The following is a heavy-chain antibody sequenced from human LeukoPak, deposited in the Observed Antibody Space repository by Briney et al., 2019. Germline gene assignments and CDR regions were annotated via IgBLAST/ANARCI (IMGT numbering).Heavy chain of an antibody. CDR1: GYTFTSYD. V-gene: IGHV1-8*01. CDR2: MNPNSGNT. CDR3: ASSVYYGSGSYSTSYYYYGMDV. D-gene: IGHD3-10*01. J-gene: IGHJ6*02. Sequence: ASVKVSCTASGYTFTSYDINWVRQATGQGLEWMGWMNPNSGNTGYAQKFQGRVTMTRNTSISTAYMELSSLRSEDTAVYYCASSVYYGSGSYSTSYYYYGMDVWGQGTTVTVSS.